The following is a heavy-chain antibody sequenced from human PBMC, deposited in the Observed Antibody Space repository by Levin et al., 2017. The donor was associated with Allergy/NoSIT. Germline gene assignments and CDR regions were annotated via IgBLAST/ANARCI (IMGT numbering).Heavy chain of an antibody. V-gene: IGHV1-46*01. D-gene: IGHD5-18*01. Sequence: GESLKISCKASGYTFTSYYMHWVRQAPGQGLEWMGIINPSGGSTSYAQKFQGRVTMTRDTSTSTVYMELSSLRSEDTAVYYCARGQVQLWNIDYWGQGTLVTVSS. CDR2: INPSGGST. J-gene: IGHJ4*02. CDR1: GYTFTSYY. CDR3: ARGQVQLWNIDY.